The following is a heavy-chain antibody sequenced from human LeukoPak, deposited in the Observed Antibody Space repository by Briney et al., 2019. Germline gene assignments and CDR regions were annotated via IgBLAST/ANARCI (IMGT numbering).Heavy chain of an antibody. CDR2: IYHSGST. D-gene: IGHD3-16*02. CDR1: GYSISSGYY. CDR3: ASGAGYYDYVWGSYRYDAFDI. Sequence: SETLSLTCTVSGYSISSGYYWGWIRQPPGKGLEWIGSIYHSGSTYYNPSLKSRVTISVDTSKNLFSLKLSSVTAADTAVYYCASGAGYYDYVWGSYRYDAFDIWGQGTMVTVSS. J-gene: IGHJ3*02. V-gene: IGHV4-38-2*02.